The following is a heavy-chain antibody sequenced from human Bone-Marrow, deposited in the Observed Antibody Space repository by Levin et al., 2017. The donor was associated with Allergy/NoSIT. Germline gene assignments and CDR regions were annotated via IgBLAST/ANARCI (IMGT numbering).Heavy chain of an antibody. CDR2: IWYDGSLK. Sequence: GESLKISCAASGFTFSSHGIHWVRQTPGKGLEWVAVIWYDGSLKYYGDSVKGRFTISRDNLKNTVFLQMYSLRAEDTGVYYCARATSTADPHYFDYWGQGTLVTVSS. CDR1: GFTFSSHG. V-gene: IGHV3-33*01. J-gene: IGHJ4*02. CDR3: ARATSTADPHYFDY. D-gene: IGHD4-17*01.